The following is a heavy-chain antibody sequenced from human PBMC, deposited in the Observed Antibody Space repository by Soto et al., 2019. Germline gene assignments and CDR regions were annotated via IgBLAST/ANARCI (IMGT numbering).Heavy chain of an antibody. D-gene: IGHD7-27*01. CDR1: GFTFSSYA. J-gene: IGHJ6*03. V-gene: IGHV3-23*01. Sequence: EVQLLESGGGLVQPGGSLRLSCAASGFTFSSYAMSWVRQAPGKGLEWVSAISGSGGSTYYADSVKGRFTISRDNSKNTLYLQMNSLRDEDTAVYYCAKYDWGDYYYYYMDVWGKGTTVTVSS. CDR2: ISGSGGST. CDR3: AKYDWGDYYYYYMDV.